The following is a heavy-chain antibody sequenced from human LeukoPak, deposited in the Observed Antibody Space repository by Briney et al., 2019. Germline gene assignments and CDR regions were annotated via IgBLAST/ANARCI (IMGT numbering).Heavy chain of an antibody. Sequence: GGSLRLSCAASGFIFNSYAMSWVRQAPGKGLESVSAISGSDGGTNYADSVKGRFTISRDNSKNTLYLQMNSLRAEDTAVYYCAKGSRGYFDWLSYFEYWGQGTLVTVPS. D-gene: IGHD3-9*01. V-gene: IGHV3-23*01. J-gene: IGHJ4*02. CDR1: GFIFNSYA. CDR2: ISGSDGGT. CDR3: AKGSRGYFDWLSYFEY.